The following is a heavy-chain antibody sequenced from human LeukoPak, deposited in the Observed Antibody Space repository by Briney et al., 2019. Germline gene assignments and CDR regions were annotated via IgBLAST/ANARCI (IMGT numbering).Heavy chain of an antibody. CDR1: GGTFSSYA. CDR3: ARELNSGYEGPWDY. CDR2: IIPIFGTA. D-gene: IGHD5-12*01. V-gene: IGHV1-69*05. Sequence: SVKVSCKASGGTFSSYAISWVRQAPGQGLEWMGRIIPIFGTANYAQKFQGRVTITTDESTSTVYMELSSLRSEDTAVYYCARELNSGYEGPWDYWGQGTLVTVSS. J-gene: IGHJ4*02.